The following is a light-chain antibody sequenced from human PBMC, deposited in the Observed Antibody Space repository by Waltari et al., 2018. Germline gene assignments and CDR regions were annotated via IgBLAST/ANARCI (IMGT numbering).Light chain of an antibody. CDR3: MQARQTPWT. Sequence: IVMTQSHLSPPVTPGEAASVSCTASQSLLHSNGYTFLDWYVQKPGQSPQLLIYRVSNRASGVPDRFSGSGSGTDFTLEISRVEAEDVGVYYCMQARQTPWTFGQGTKVEIK. CDR1: QSLLHSNGYTF. CDR2: RVS. V-gene: IGKV2-28*01. J-gene: IGKJ1*01.